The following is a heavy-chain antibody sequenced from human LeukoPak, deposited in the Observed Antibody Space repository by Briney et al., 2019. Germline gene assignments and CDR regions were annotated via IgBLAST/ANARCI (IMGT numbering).Heavy chain of an antibody. J-gene: IGHJ4*02. CDR3: ARLSTVTTSFDY. CDR1: GGSISSYY. D-gene: IGHD4-17*01. CDR2: IYTSGTT. Sequence: SETLSLTCTVSGGSISSYYWSWIRQPGGKGLEWIGRIYTSGTTHYNPSLKSRVTMSVDTSKNQFSLKLSSVTAADTAVYYCARLSTVTTSFDYWGQGTLVTVSS. V-gene: IGHV4-4*07.